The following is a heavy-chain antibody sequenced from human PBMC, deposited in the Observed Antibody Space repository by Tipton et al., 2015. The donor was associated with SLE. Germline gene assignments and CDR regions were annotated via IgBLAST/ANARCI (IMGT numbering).Heavy chain of an antibody. CDR3: ARAHLDCSSTSCYDS. J-gene: IGHJ4*02. Sequence: QVQLVQSGAEVKKPGASVKVSCKASGYTFTSYSISWVRQAPGQGLEWMGWISAYNGNTNYAQKLQGRVTMTTDTSTSTVYMELTGLKSDDTAIYYCARAHLDCSSTSCYDSWGQGTLVTVSS. CDR2: ISAYNGNT. D-gene: IGHD2-2*01. CDR1: GYTFTSYS. V-gene: IGHV1-18*04.